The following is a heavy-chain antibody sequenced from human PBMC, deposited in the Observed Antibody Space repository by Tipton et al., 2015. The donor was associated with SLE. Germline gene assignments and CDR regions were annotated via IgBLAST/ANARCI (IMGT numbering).Heavy chain of an antibody. D-gene: IGHD2-15*01. V-gene: IGHV4-61*02. Sequence: TLSLTCTVSGGSISSSSYYWSWIRQPAGKGLEWIGRIYIGGNTNYNPSLKSRVTLSVDTSKNQFSLELSSVTAADTAVYYCARLVVLAAEGLYSFDYWGHGTLVTVSP. CDR3: ARLVVLAAEGLYSFDY. J-gene: IGHJ4*01. CDR2: IYIGGNT. CDR1: GGSISSSSYY.